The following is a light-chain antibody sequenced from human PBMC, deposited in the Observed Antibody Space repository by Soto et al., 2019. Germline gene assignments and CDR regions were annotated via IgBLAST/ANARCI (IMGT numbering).Light chain of an antibody. CDR3: QQYYSYPVA. V-gene: IGKV1-5*03. Sequence: DIQMTQSPSTLSASVGDRVTISCRASQSINIFLAWYQQKPGKAPELLIHKASILKSGVPTRFSGSEPGREFTLTISSPQPDDFATDYCQQYYSYPVAFGQGTKVDFK. J-gene: IGKJ1*01. CDR1: QSINIF. CDR2: KAS.